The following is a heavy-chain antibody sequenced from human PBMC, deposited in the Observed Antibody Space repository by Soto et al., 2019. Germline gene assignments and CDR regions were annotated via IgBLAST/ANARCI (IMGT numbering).Heavy chain of an antibody. CDR1: GYSVSSSDYY. Sequence: SETMSLTCSVSGYSVSSSDYYWAWIRQPPGKGLEWIGSMLYSGLTYYNPSLKSRVTLSVDTSKNQFSVRLNSVTASDTAVYYCAPLSVSLSGPYGIHVWGQGTTVTVSS. D-gene: IGHD2-15*01. CDR2: MLYSGLT. V-gene: IGHV4-39*01. CDR3: APLSVSLSGPYGIHV. J-gene: IGHJ6*02.